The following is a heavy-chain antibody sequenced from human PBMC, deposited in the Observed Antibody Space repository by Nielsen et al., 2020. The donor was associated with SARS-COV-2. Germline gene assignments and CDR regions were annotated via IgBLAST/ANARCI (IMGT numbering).Heavy chain of an antibody. J-gene: IGHJ6*03. CDR3: ARERRKSSSTRGGDPRKDQYYYYMDV. D-gene: IGHD2-2*01. CDR2: INHSGST. CDR1: GASINTYY. Sequence: SETLSLTCTVSGASINTYYWSWIRQPPGKGLEWIGEINHSGSTNYNPSLKSRVTISVDTSKNQFSLKLSSVTAADTAVYYCARERRKSSSTRGGDPRKDQYYYYMDVWGKGTTVTVSS. V-gene: IGHV4-34*01.